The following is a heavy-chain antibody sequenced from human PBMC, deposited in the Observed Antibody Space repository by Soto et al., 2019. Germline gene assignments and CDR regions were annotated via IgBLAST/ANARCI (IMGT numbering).Heavy chain of an antibody. CDR1: GYTFSGHF. CDR2: LNPNTGGT. CDR3: ARGHEYVDYFFDP. D-gene: IGHD4-17*01. Sequence: QVQLVQSGAEVKKPGASVKVSCKASGYTFSGHFLHWVRQAPGHGLEWMGWLNPNTGGTNYAQKFQGWVTMTRDTSINTAYMELSRLRSDDTAVYYCARGHEYVDYFFDPWGQGTLVTGSS. V-gene: IGHV1-2*04. J-gene: IGHJ5*02.